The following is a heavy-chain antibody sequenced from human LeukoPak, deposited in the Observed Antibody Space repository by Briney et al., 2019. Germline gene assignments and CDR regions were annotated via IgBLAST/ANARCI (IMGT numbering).Heavy chain of an antibody. CDR3: ARDSRDSTYYMDV. Sequence: ASVKVSCKASGYIFSSFGISWVRQAPGQGLEWMGWINTYNGNTNYAQKFQGRVTMTRDTPISTAYMELSRLRSDDTAVYYCARDSRDSTYYMDVWGKGTTVTVSS. J-gene: IGHJ6*03. CDR1: GYIFSSFG. V-gene: IGHV1-18*01. CDR2: INTYNGNT. D-gene: IGHD2-21*01.